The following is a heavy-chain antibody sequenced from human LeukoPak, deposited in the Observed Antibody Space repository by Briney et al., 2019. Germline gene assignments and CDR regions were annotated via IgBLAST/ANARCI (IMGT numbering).Heavy chain of an antibody. V-gene: IGHV4-38-2*01. Sequence: SETLSLTCAVSGYSISSGYYWGWIRQPPGKGLEWIGSIYHSGSTYYNPSLKSRVTISVDTSKNQFSLKLSSVTAADTAVYYCARHRETRLGAFDIWGQGTMVTVSS. D-gene: IGHD6-6*01. J-gene: IGHJ3*02. CDR2: IYHSGST. CDR1: GYSISSGYY. CDR3: ARHRETRLGAFDI.